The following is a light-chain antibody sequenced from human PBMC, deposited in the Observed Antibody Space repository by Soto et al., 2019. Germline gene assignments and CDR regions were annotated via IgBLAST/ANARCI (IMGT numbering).Light chain of an antibody. Sequence: QSALTQPASVSGSPGQSITISCTGISSDVGSYNLVSWYQQHPGKAPKVMIYEGSKRPSGVSNRFSGSRPGNTASLTISGLQAEDEGHYYCSSYAGSSTHVVFGGGTKLTVL. CDR1: SSDVGSYNL. CDR3: SSYAGSSTHVV. CDR2: EGS. V-gene: IGLV2-23*01. J-gene: IGLJ2*01.